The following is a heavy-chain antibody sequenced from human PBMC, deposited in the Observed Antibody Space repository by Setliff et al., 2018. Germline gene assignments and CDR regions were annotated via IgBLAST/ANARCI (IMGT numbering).Heavy chain of an antibody. CDR1: GGTFSSYA. Sequence: SVKVSCKASGGTFSSYAISWVRQAPGQGLEWMGGIIPIFGTANYAQKFQGRVTITADESTSTADMELSSLRSEDTAVYYCARDSRGLVPAAIEGSYYYYGMDVWGQGTTVTVSS. CDR2: IIPIFGTA. CDR3: ARDSRGLVPAAIEGSYYYYGMDV. V-gene: IGHV1-69*13. J-gene: IGHJ6*02. D-gene: IGHD2-2*02.